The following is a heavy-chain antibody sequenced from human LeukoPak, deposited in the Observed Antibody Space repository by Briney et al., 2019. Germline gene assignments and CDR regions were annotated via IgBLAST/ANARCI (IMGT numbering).Heavy chain of an antibody. CDR3: ARYPPALRSNDY. J-gene: IGHJ4*02. D-gene: IGHD4/OR15-4a*01. CDR2: ISSGSSAI. Sequence: GGSLRLSCAASGFTFSSYSMNWVRQAPGKGLEWVSYISSGSSAIYYADSVKGRFTISRDNAKNSLYLQMNSLRDEDTAVYYCARYPPALRSNDYWGQGALVTVSS. V-gene: IGHV3-48*02. CDR1: GFTFSSYS.